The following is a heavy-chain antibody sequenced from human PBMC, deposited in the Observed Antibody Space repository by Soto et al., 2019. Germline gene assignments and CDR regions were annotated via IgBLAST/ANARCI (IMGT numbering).Heavy chain of an antibody. J-gene: IGHJ3*02. CDR3: ARDLGPDIVVVDAFDI. CDR2: ISSSSSYI. Sequence: GGSLRLSCAASGFTFSSYSMNWVRQAPGKGLEWVSSISSSSSYIYYADSVKGRFTISRDNAKNSLYLQMNSLRAEDTAVYYCARDLGPDIVVVDAFDIWGQGTMVTV. V-gene: IGHV3-21*01. CDR1: GFTFSSYS. D-gene: IGHD2-15*01.